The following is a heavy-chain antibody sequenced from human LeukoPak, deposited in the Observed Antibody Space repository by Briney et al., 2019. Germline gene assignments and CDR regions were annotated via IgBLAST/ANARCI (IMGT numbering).Heavy chain of an antibody. J-gene: IGHJ4*02. CDR1: GGSISSYY. CDR2: INHSGST. V-gene: IGHV4-34*01. Sequence: SETLSLTCTVSGGSISSYYWSWIRQPPGKGLEWIGEINHSGSTNYNPSLKSRVTISVDTSKNQFSLKLSSVTAADTAVYYCARGPYCSSTSCKDYWGQGTLVTVSS. CDR3: ARGPYCSSTSCKDY. D-gene: IGHD2-2*01.